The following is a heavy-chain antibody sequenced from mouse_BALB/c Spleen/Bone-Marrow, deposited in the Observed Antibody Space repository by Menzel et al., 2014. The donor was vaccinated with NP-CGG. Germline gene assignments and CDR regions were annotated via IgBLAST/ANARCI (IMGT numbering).Heavy chain of an antibody. CDR1: GFALTDYY. V-gene: IGHV7-3*02. Sequence: QLVESGGDSSQPGGSLRLFCITSGFALTDYYMSWVRHPPGKALEWLGFIRNKAKGSTTDYSASVKGRFTISRDNSQSILYLQMNTLRPEDSATYYCARDIEGNYSYWYLDIWGAETTDSGSA. CDR3: ARDIEGNYSYWYLDI. D-gene: IGHD2-1*01. CDR2: IRNKAKGSTT. J-gene: IGHJ1*01.